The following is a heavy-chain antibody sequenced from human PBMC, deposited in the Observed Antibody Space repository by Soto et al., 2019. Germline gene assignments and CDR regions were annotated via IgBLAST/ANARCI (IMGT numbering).Heavy chain of an antibody. CDR3: ARHVWGTHWDGFDP. J-gene: IGHJ5*02. CDR2: ISDRGDRT. V-gene: IGHV3-23*01. CDR1: GFTFRSYA. Sequence: EVQLLESGGRLVQPGGSLRLSCAASGFTFRSYAMSWVRQAPGKGLEWVSTISDRGDRTNYAASVKGRFTISRDNSKNTLYLQVNSLRVDDTAVYYCARHVWGTHWDGFDPWGQGTVVTVSS. D-gene: IGHD3-16*01.